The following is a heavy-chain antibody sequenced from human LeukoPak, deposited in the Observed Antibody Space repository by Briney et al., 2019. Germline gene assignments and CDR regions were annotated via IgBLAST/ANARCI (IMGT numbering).Heavy chain of an antibody. V-gene: IGHV3-33*01. Sequence: GRSLRLSCAASGFTFSNYDMHWVRQAPGKGLEGVAVIWYDGSNKYYADSVKGRFTISRDNSKNTLYLQMNSLRAEDTAVYYCARDDYGGKLDIWGQGTVVTVSS. CDR1: GFTFSNYD. CDR3: ARDDYGGKLDI. J-gene: IGHJ3*02. D-gene: IGHD4-23*01. CDR2: IWYDGSNK.